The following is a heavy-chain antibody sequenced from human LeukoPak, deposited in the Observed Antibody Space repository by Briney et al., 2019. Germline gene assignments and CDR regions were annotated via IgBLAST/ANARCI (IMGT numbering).Heavy chain of an antibody. Sequence: GGSLRLSCAASGFTFDDYAMHWVRQAPGKGLEWVSGISWNSGSIGYADSVKGRFTISRDNAKNSLYLQMNGLRAEDMALYYCAKGGAVTTLPFDYWGQGTLVTVSS. D-gene: IGHD4-17*01. V-gene: IGHV3-9*03. CDR1: GFTFDDYA. CDR2: ISWNSGSI. J-gene: IGHJ4*02. CDR3: AKGGAVTTLPFDY.